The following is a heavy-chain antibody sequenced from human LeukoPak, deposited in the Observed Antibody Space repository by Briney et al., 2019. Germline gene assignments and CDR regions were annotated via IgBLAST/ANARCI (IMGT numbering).Heavy chain of an antibody. D-gene: IGHD6-13*01. CDR1: GGSISSGDYY. Sequence: SQTLSLTCTVSGGSISSGDYYWSWIRQPPGKGLEWIGYIYYSGSTYYHPSLKSRVTISVDTSKNQFSLKLSSVTAADTAVYYCARGKGYSNWFDPWGQGTLVTVSS. CDR2: IYYSGST. J-gene: IGHJ5*02. V-gene: IGHV4-30-4*08. CDR3: ARGKGYSNWFDP.